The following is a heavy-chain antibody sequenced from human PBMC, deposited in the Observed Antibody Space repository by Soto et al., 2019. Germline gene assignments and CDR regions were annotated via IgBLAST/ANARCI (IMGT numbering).Heavy chain of an antibody. D-gene: IGHD6-6*01. V-gene: IGHV3-53*01. CDR3: AIDPLRSSSLGWFDX. J-gene: IGHJ5*02. CDR1: GFTVSSTY. CDR2: IYSGESK. Sequence: GGSLRLSCAASGFTVSSTYMSWVRQAPGKGLEWVSVIYSGESKLYADSVKGRFTISRDNFKNTRYLQMNSLRAEDTAVYYCAIDPLRSSSLGWFDXVGQGAPGTVPX.